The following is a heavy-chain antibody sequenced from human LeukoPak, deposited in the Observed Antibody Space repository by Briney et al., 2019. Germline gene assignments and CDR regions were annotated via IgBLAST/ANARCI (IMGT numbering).Heavy chain of an antibody. CDR3: ARDGSLSEYSSSPEDWFDP. V-gene: IGHV4-59*12. CDR1: GGSISSYY. Sequence: SETLSLTCTVSGGSISSYYWSWIRQPPGKGLEWIGYIYYSGSTNYNPSLKSRVTISVDTSKNQFSLKLSSVTAADTAVYYCARDGSLSEYSSSPEDWFDPWGQGTLVTVSS. J-gene: IGHJ5*02. D-gene: IGHD6-6*01. CDR2: IYYSGST.